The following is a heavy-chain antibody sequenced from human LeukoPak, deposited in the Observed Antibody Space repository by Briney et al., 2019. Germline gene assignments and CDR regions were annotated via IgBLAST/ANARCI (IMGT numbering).Heavy chain of an antibody. CDR2: SHYSGST. Sequence: SETLSLTCTVSGASINTYYWSWLRQPPGKGLKWIGYSHYSGSTNYNPSIKSRVTISLDTSKNQVSLRLSSVTAADTAVYYCAGKKGTVVIFDYWGQGTLVTVSS. V-gene: IGHV4-59*01. CDR3: AGKKGTVVIFDY. CDR1: GASINTYY. D-gene: IGHD2-21*01. J-gene: IGHJ4*02.